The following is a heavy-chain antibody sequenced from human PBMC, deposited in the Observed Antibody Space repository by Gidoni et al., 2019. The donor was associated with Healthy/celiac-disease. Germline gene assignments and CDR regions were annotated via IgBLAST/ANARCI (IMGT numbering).Heavy chain of an antibody. Sequence: QMQLVQSGAEVKKPGASVKVSCKASGYTFTSYYMHWVRQAPGQGLEWMGIINPSGGSTSYAQKFQGRVTMTRDTSTSTVYMELSSLRSEDTAVYYCARDYDSSGYHNMGDAFDIWGQGTMVTVSS. D-gene: IGHD3-22*01. CDR1: GYTFTSYY. CDR2: INPSGGST. CDR3: ARDYDSSGYHNMGDAFDI. V-gene: IGHV1-46*01. J-gene: IGHJ3*02.